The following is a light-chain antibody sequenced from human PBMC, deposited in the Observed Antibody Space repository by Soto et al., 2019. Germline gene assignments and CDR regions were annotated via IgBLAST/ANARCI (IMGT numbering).Light chain of an antibody. V-gene: IGKV1-6*01. CDR1: QGIGNA. CDR2: GAS. J-gene: IGKJ1*01. CDR3: QQYNNWHPWT. Sequence: AIQMTHSPSSLSASVGDRITISCRASQGIGNALGWYQQKPANTPKVVIYGASNLQSGVPPRFRGSGSGTDFTLTISSLKSEDFAVYYCQQYNNWHPWTFGQGTKVDIK.